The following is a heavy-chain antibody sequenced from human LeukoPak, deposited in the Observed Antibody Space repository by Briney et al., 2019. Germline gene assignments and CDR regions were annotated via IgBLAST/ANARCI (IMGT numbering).Heavy chain of an antibody. Sequence: ASVNVSCTASGYTFTSYDINWVRQATGQGLEWMGWMNPNSGNTGYAQKFQGRVTMTRNTSISTAYMELSSLRSEDTAVYYCATAGYCSSTSCYTVFHYGMDVWGQGTTVTVSS. V-gene: IGHV1-8*01. J-gene: IGHJ6*02. CDR1: GYTFTSYD. CDR3: ATAGYCSSTSCYTVFHYGMDV. CDR2: MNPNSGNT. D-gene: IGHD2-2*02.